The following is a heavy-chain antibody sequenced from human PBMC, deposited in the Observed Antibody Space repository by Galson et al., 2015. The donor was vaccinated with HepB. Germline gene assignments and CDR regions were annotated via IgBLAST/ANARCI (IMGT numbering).Heavy chain of an antibody. J-gene: IGHJ6*02. CDR3: PYFFGSGSFFMDV. D-gene: IGHD3-10*01. V-gene: IGHV4-34*01. CDR1: FTDYY. Sequence: FTDYYWNWIRQPPGKGPEWIGEINHSGIPKYNPSLRSRLTISIDRSKKQFSLKLKSVTAADTAVYYCPYFFGSGSFFMDVWGQGTAVTVSS. CDR2: INHSGIP.